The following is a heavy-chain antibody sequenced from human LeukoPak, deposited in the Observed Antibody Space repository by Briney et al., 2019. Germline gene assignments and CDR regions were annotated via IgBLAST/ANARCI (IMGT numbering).Heavy chain of an antibody. D-gene: IGHD3-10*01. CDR1: GYTFTGYY. CDR2: INPNSGGT. V-gene: IGHV1-2*04. J-gene: IGHJ6*02. CDR3: ARLMVRGDYGMDV. Sequence: ASVTVSCKASGYTFTGYYMHWVRQAPGQGLEWMGWINPNSGGTNYAQKFQGWVTMTRDTSISTAYMELSRLRSDDTAVYYCARLMVRGDYGMDVWGQGTTVTVSS.